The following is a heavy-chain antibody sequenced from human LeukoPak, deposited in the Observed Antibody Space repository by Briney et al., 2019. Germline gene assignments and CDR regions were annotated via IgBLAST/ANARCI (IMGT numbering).Heavy chain of an antibody. CDR3: ARRSYYDSSGYYYVETFDY. J-gene: IGHJ4*02. D-gene: IGHD3-22*01. CDR2: IYYSGST. Sequence: SETLSLTCTVSGGSISSSSYYWGWIRQPPGKGLEWIGSIYYSGSTYYNPSLKSRVTISVDTSKNQFYLKLSSVTAADTAVYYCARRSYYDSSGYYYVETFDYWGQGTLVTVSS. CDR1: GGSISSSSYY. V-gene: IGHV4-39*01.